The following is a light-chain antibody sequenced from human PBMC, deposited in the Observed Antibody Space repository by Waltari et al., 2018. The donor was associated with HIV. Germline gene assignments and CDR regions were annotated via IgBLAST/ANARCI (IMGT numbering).Light chain of an antibody. J-gene: IGKJ1*01. CDR2: LAS. Sequence: DIQMTQSPSSLSASVGDRVTITCRASQGISNFLARYQQKPGNAPRLLLSLASKLESGVPSMFSGSGSGTDYTLTISSLQPEDFATHYCQQYYNTPPWTFGHGTKVEIK. V-gene: IGKV1-NL1*01. CDR1: QGISNF. CDR3: QQYYNTPPWT.